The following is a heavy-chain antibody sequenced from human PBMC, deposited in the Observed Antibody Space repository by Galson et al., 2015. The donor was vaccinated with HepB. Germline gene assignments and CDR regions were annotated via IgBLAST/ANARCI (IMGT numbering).Heavy chain of an antibody. J-gene: IGHJ4*02. CDR2: ISGSGDTI. D-gene: IGHD4-17*01. Sequence: SLRLSCAPSGFIFSDHYMSWIRQAPGKGLEWVSYISGSGDTIYYADSVKGRFTISRDNAKKSLYLQMNSLRVDDTAIYYCARPGYGDYVVAHWGQGTMVTVAS. CDR1: GFIFSDHY. V-gene: IGHV3-11*01. CDR3: ARPGYGDYVVAH.